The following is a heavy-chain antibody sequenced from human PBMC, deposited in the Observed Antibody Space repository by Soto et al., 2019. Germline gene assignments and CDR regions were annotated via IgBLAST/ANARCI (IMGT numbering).Heavy chain of an antibody. D-gene: IGHD2-2*01. Sequence: QVQLVESGGGVVQPGRSLRLSCAASGFTFSSYAMHWVRQAPGKGLEWVAVISYDGRNKYYADSVKGRFTISRDNSKNALYLQMNSLRAEDTAVYYCARDPYCSSTSCYGSGYDFDYWGQGTLVTVSS. CDR2: ISYDGRNK. CDR3: ARDPYCSSTSCYGSGYDFDY. V-gene: IGHV3-30*04. CDR1: GFTFSSYA. J-gene: IGHJ4*02.